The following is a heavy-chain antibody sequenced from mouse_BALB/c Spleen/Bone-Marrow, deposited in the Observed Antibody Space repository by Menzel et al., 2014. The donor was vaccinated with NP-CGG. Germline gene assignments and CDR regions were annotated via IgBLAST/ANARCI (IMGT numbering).Heavy chain of an antibody. V-gene: IGHV1-14*01. CDR3: ARGGVRWNYYVMDY. CDR2: INPYNDGT. D-gene: IGHD2-14*01. J-gene: IGHJ4*01. CDR1: GYTFTSYV. Sequence: EVKLVESGPELVKPGASVKMSCKASGYTFTSYVMHWGKQKPGQDLEGIGYINPYNDGTKYNEKFKGKATLTSDKSSSTAYIELSSLTSEDSAVYYSARGGVRWNYYVMDYGGQGTPVSGSS.